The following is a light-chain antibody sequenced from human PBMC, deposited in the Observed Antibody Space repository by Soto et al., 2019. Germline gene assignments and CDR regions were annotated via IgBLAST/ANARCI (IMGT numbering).Light chain of an antibody. CDR2: AAS. CDR1: QRISTN. J-gene: IGKJ1*01. V-gene: IGKV1-39*01. CDR3: QQSYSAPRT. Sequence: DIQMTQSPSSLSASVGDRVTITCRASQRISTNLNWYQQKTGKNPKLLIYAASSLQSGVPSRFSSSASGTDFPLTISSLQPEVFATYSCQQSYSAPRTFGQGTKVEIK.